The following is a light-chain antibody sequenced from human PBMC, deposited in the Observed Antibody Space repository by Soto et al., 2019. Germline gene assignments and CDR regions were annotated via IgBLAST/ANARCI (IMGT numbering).Light chain of an antibody. CDR2: GAS. CDR1: QSISSSF. J-gene: IGKJ4*01. V-gene: IGKV3D-20*02. CDR3: QQLINLPPAT. Sequence: EIVLTQSPGILSLSPGERASLSCGASQSISSSFLAWYQQKPGQAPRLLIYGASSRATGIPDRFSGTGSEKDFTLTISILEPEEFAVYYCQQLINLPPATFGGGTKADMK.